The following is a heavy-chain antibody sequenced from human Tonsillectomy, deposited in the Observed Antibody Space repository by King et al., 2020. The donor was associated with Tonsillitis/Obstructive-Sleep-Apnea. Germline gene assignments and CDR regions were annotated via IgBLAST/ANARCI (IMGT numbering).Heavy chain of an antibody. Sequence: TLKESGPVLVKPTETLTLTCTVSGFSLSNPRMGVSWIRQPPGKALEWLAHIFSNDEKSYSTSLKSRLTISKDTSKSQVVLTMTNMDPVDTATYYCARISNDYGDYITPEYYFDYWGQGTLVTVSS. CDR1: GFSLSNPRMG. J-gene: IGHJ4*02. V-gene: IGHV2-26*01. CDR3: ARISNDYGDYITPEYYFDY. CDR2: IFSNDEK. D-gene: IGHD4-17*01.